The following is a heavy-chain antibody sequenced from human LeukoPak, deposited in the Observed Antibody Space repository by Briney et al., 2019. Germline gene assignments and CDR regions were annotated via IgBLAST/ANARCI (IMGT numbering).Heavy chain of an antibody. CDR1: GGSISSSSYY. D-gene: IGHD3-3*01. CDR3: ARQMSGYRYYYYYYMDV. Sequence: KPSETLSLTCTVSGGSISSSSYYWGWIRQPPGKGLEWIGSIYYSGSTYYNPSLKSRVTISVDTSKNQFSLKLSSVTAADTAVYYCARQMSGYRYYYYYYMDVWGKGTTVTVSS. CDR2: IYYSGST. V-gene: IGHV4-39*01. J-gene: IGHJ6*03.